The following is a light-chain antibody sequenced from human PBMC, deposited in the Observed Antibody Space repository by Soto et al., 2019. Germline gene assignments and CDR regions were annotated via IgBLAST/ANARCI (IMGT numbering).Light chain of an antibody. CDR1: QDIRGA. V-gene: IGKV1-13*02. Sequence: IQLTQSPSSLSASVGDRVTITCRASQDIRGALAWYQQKPGKAPKLLIYDVSSLQSGVPSRFSGSGSGTDFTLTISSLQPEDVATYYCQQFNTYPITFGQGTRLEIK. CDR2: DVS. J-gene: IGKJ5*01. CDR3: QQFNTYPIT.